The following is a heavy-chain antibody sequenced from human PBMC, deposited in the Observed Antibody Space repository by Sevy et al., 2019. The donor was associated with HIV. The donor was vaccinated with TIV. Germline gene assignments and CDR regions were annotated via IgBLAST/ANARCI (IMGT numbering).Heavy chain of an antibody. D-gene: IGHD7-27*01. J-gene: IGHJ4*02. Sequence: GGSLRLSCAASGFTVSSNYMSWVRQAPGKGLEWVSYISSSSSTIYYADSVKGRFTISRDNAKNSLYLQMNSLRDEDTAVYYCARVRLTWGDYWGQGTLVTVSS. V-gene: IGHV3-48*02. CDR1: GFTVSSNY. CDR2: ISSSSSTI. CDR3: ARVRLTWGDY.